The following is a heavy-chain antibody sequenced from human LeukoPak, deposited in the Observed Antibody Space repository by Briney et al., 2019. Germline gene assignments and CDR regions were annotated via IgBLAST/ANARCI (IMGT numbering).Heavy chain of an antibody. CDR2: ISGSGGST. CDR3: ANGGLWLPTRTA. J-gene: IGHJ5*02. CDR1: GFTFSTYA. D-gene: IGHD3-22*01. V-gene: IGHV3-23*01. Sequence: GGSLRLSCAASGFTFSTYAMSWVRQAPGKGLEWVSSISGSGGSTYYADSVKGRFTISRDNSKNTLYLQMNSLRVEDTAVYYCANGGLWLPTRTAWGQGTLVTVPS.